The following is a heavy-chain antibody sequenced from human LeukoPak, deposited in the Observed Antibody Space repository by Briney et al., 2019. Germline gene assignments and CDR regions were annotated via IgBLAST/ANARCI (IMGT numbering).Heavy chain of an antibody. D-gene: IGHD2-15*01. CDR3: ARVLKTVYCSGGSCYSYYGMDV. CDR2: IYYSGST. CDR1: GGSFSGYY. Sequence: SETLSLTCAVYGGSFSGYYWSWIRQPPGKGLEWIGYIYYSGSTNYNPSLKSRVTISVDTSKNQFSLKLSSVTAADTAVYYCARVLKTVYCSGGSCYSYYGMDVWGQGTTVTVSS. V-gene: IGHV4-59*08. J-gene: IGHJ6*02.